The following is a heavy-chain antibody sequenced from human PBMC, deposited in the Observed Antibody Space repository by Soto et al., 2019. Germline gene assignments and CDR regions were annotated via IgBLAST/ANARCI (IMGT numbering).Heavy chain of an antibody. Sequence: GESLKISCKGSGYSFTSYWISWVRQMPGKVLEWMGRIDPSDSYTNYSPSFQGHGTISADKSISTAYLQWSSLKASDTAMYYCARRGHLWFGALGSGVYYYGMDVWGQGXTVTVYS. CDR2: IDPSDSYT. V-gene: IGHV5-10-1*01. CDR1: GYSFTSYW. J-gene: IGHJ6*02. CDR3: ARRGHLWFGALGSGVYYYGMDV. D-gene: IGHD3-10*01.